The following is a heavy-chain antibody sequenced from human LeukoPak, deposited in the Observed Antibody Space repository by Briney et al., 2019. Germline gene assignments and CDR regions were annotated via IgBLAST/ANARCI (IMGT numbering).Heavy chain of an antibody. CDR1: GGSISSSNW. CDR2: IYHSGST. J-gene: IGHJ3*02. Sequence: SGTLSLTCAVSGGSISSSNWWSWVRQPPGKGLEWIGEIYHSGSTNYNPSLKSRVTISVDTSKNQFSLKLSSVTAADTAVYFCARGPYSYDSSGAFDIWGQGTMVTVSS. D-gene: IGHD3-22*01. V-gene: IGHV4-4*02. CDR3: ARGPYSYDSSGAFDI.